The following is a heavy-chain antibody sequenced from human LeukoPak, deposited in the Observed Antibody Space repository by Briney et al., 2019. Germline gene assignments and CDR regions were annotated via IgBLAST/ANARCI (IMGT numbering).Heavy chain of an antibody. CDR3: ARVFGRSGQRYYYYMDV. CDR1: GGSISSGDYY. D-gene: IGHD3-3*01. CDR2: IYYSGST. Sequence: PSQTLSLTCTVSGGSISSGDYYWSWIRQPPGKGLEWIGYIYYSGSTYYNPSLKSRVTLSVDTSKNQFSLKLSSVTAADTAVYYCARVFGRSGQRYYYYMDVWGKGTTVTVSS. J-gene: IGHJ6*03. V-gene: IGHV4-30-4*08.